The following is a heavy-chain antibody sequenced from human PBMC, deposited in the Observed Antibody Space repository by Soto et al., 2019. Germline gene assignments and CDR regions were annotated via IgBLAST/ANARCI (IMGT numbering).Heavy chain of an antibody. CDR2: IYYSGST. D-gene: IGHD3-3*01. J-gene: IGHJ4*02. CDR1: GGSISSGGYY. V-gene: IGHV4-31*03. CDR3: ARDPSTYYDFWSGYLYFDY. Sequence: SETLSLTCTVSGGSISSGGYYWSWIRQHPGKGLEWIGYIYYSGSTCYNPSLKSRVTISVDTSKSQFSLKLSSVTAADTAVYYCARDPSTYYDFWSGYLYFDYWGQGTLVTVSS.